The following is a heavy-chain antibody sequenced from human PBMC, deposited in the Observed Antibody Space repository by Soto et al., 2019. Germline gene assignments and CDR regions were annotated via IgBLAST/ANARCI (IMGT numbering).Heavy chain of an antibody. CDR3: ASPSRPPNSYYYGMDV. D-gene: IGHD6-13*01. J-gene: IGHJ6*02. CDR2: ISSSGSTI. CDR1: GFTFSDYY. Sequence: PGGSPGLSCAASGFTFSDYYMSWIRQAPGKGLEWVSYISSSGSTIYYADSVKGRFTISRDNAKNSLYLQMNSLRAEDTAVYYCASPSRPPNSYYYGMDVWGQGTTVTVSS. V-gene: IGHV3-11*01.